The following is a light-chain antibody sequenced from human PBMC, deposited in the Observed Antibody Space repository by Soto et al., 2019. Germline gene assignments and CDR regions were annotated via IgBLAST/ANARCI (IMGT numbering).Light chain of an antibody. CDR2: DAS. CDR3: QHRMNWPWT. V-gene: IGKV3-11*01. J-gene: IGKJ1*01. CDR1: QNVYRY. Sequence: ARLTCAPRETGPPSFGASQNVYRYLAWYQQKPGQAPRLLISDASNRATGIPARFSGSGSGTDFTLTISSLEPEDFAVYYCQHRMNWPWTFGQGTKVDIK.